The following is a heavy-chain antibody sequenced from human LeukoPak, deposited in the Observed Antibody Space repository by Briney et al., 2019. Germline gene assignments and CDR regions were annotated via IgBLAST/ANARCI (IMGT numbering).Heavy chain of an antibody. CDR1: SDSISSHY. D-gene: IGHD3-10*01. CDR2: SYISGST. Sequence: PSETLSLTCTVSSDSISSHYWAWIRQPAGKGLEWIGRSYISGSTNYNPSLKSRVTMSVDTSKNQFSLRLSSVTAADTAVYYCARDRGSDAFDIWGQGTMVTVSS. J-gene: IGHJ3*02. V-gene: IGHV4-4*07. CDR3: ARDRGSDAFDI.